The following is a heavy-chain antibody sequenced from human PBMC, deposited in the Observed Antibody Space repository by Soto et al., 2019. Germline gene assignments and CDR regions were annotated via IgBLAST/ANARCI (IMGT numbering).Heavy chain of an antibody. CDR3: GPASSWTQIDY. V-gene: IGHV1-18*04. CDR1: GYTFTSYG. CDR2: ISAYNSNT. Sequence: ASVKVSCKASGYTFTSYGISWVRQAPGQGLEWMGWISAYNSNTNYAQKLQGRVTMTTDTSTSTAYMELRSLRSDDTAVYYCGPASSWTQIDYWGQGTLVTVSS. J-gene: IGHJ4*02. D-gene: IGHD6-13*01.